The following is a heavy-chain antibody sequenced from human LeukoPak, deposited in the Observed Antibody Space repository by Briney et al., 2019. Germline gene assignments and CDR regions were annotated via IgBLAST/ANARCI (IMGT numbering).Heavy chain of an antibody. CDR3: ARRSSGTYGLDY. Sequence: GGSLRLSCAASGFTFNNYGMHWVRQAPGKGLEWVAIIWSDGSNEYYADSVKGRFTISRDNSKNTLCLQMNSLRAEDTAVYYCARRSSGTYGLDYWGQGTLVTVSS. V-gene: IGHV3-33*01. CDR1: GFTFNNYG. CDR2: IWSDGSNE. J-gene: IGHJ4*02. D-gene: IGHD1-26*01.